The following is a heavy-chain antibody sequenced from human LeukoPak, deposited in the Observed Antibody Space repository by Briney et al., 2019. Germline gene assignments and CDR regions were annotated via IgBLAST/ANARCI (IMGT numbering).Heavy chain of an antibody. J-gene: IGHJ4*02. V-gene: IGHV4-4*02. CDR2: IYHSGST. Sequence: SGTLSLTCAVSGCSISSNCWSWVRQSPGKGLEWIGEIYHSGSTNYNPSLKSRVTISVDKSKNPFSLKLSSVTAADTAVYYRAGSGYYCFDYWGQGILVTVSS. CDR1: GCSISSNC. D-gene: IGHD2-8*01. CDR3: AGSGYYCFDY.